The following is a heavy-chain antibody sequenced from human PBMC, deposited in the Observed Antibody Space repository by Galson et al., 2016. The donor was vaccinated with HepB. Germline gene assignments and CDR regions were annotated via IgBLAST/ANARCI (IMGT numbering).Heavy chain of an antibody. CDR2: IYQSGST. Sequence: TLSLTCTVSGVSITNIDYYWSWVRRQPGKDLEWIGLIYQSGSTSNNPSLGSLVSMSMDTSRNRFFLRLTSVTVADTAVYYCARPLGASVATFDVWGRGTLVTVSS. D-gene: IGHD3-16*01. V-gene: IGHV4-31*01. CDR1: GVSITNIDYY. CDR3: ARPLGASVATFDV. J-gene: IGHJ3*01.